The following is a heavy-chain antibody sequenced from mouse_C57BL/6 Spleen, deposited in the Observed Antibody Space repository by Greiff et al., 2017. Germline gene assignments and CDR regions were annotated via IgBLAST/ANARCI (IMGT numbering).Heavy chain of an antibody. CDR2: ISSGSSTI. V-gene: IGHV5-17*01. Sequence: EVKLVESGGGLVKPGGSLKLSCAASGFTFSDYGMHWVRQAPEQGLEWVAYISSGSSTIYYADTVKGRFPISRDTANNTLFLQMTMLRAEYAAMYCCARSYCGGRSMDYWGQGTSVTVSS. J-gene: IGHJ4*01. D-gene: IGHD1-1*01. CDR1: GFTFSDYG. CDR3: ARSYCGGRSMDY.